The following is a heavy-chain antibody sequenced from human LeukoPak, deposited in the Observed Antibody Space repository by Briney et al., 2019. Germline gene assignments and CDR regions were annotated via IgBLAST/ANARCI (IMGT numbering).Heavy chain of an antibody. Sequence: SETLSLTCTVSGGSISTYYWSWIRQPPGKGLEWIGYIYYSGTTSYNPSLKSRVTISVDTSKNQFSLKLSSVTAGDTAVYYCARGPGSGTYWAFDYWGQGTLVTVSS. D-gene: IGHD1-26*01. J-gene: IGHJ4*02. CDR2: IYYSGTT. V-gene: IGHV4-59*01. CDR3: ARGPGSGTYWAFDY. CDR1: GGSISTYY.